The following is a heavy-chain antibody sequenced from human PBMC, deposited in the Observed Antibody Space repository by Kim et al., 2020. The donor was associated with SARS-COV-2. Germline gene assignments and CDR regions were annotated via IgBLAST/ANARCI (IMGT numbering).Heavy chain of an antibody. J-gene: IGHJ5*02. CDR1: GFTVSSNY. D-gene: IGHD3-10*01. V-gene: IGHV3-53*01. CDR3: AREGRVSGSYYQRWFDP. Sequence: GGSLRLSCAASGFTVSSNYMSWVRQAPGKGLEWVSVIYSGGSTYYADSVKGRFTISRDNSKNTLYLQMNSLRAEDTAVYYCAREGRVSGSYYQRWFDPWGQGTLVTVSS. CDR2: IYSGGST.